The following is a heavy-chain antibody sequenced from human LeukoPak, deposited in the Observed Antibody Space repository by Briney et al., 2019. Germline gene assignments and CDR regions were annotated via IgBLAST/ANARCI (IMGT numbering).Heavy chain of an antibody. CDR1: GFTFKLSA. D-gene: IGHD4-11*01. CDR2: IGGTGDNT. J-gene: IGHJ6*03. Sequence: GGSRKLSCAASGFTFKLSAMTWVRQAPGKGLEWVSAIGGTGDNTYYADSVKGRFTISRDNSKNTMYLQMSSLRADDTAVYYCSSDYPHYYFYMDVWGKGTTVTVSS. V-gene: IGHV3-23*01. CDR3: SSDYPHYYFYMDV.